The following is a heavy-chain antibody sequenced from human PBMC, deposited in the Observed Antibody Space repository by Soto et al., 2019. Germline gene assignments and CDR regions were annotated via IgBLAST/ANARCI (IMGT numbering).Heavy chain of an antibody. V-gene: IGHV1-69*12. CDR2: IIPIFGTA. Sequence: QVQLVQSGAEVKKPGSSVKVSCKASGGTFSSYAISWVRQAPGQGLEWMGGIIPIFGTANYAQKFQGRVTITADESTSTAYMELSSLRSEDTAVYYCARGWGDLGYCSGGSCYGDTWFDPWGQGTLVTVSS. D-gene: IGHD2-15*01. CDR1: GGTFSSYA. J-gene: IGHJ5*02. CDR3: ARGWGDLGYCSGGSCYGDTWFDP.